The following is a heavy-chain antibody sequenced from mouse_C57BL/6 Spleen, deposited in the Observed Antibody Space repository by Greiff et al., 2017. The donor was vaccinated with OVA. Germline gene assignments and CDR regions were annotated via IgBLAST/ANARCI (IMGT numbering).Heavy chain of an antibody. Sequence: QVQLQQSGAELVRPGSSVKLSCKASGYTFTSYWMHWVKQRPIQGLEWIGNIDPSDSETHYNQKFKDKATLTVDKSSSTAYMQLSSLTSEDSAVYYCARGDYYGSSYDPAWFAYWGQGTLVTVSA. CDR3: ARGDYYGSSYDPAWFAY. V-gene: IGHV1-52*01. CDR2: IDPSDSET. CDR1: GYTFTSYW. D-gene: IGHD1-1*01. J-gene: IGHJ3*01.